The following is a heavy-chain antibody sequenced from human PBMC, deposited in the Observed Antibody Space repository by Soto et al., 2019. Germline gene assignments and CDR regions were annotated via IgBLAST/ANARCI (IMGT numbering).Heavy chain of an antibody. CDR1: GFTFSSYA. CDR2: ISYDGSNK. J-gene: IGHJ4*02. CDR3: ARDPTGGLPDY. Sequence: QVQLVESGGGVVQPGRSLRLSCAASGFTFSSYAMHWVRQAPGKGLEWVAVISYDGSNKYYADSVKGRFTISRDNSKNPLYLQMDSLRAEDTAGYYCARDPTGGLPDYWGQGTLVTVSS. V-gene: IGHV3-30-3*01. D-gene: IGHD3-16*01.